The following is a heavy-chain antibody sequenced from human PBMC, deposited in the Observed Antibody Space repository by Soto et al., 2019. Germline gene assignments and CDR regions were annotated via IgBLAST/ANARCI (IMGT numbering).Heavy chain of an antibody. D-gene: IGHD2-15*01. V-gene: IGHV1-8*01. CDR2: MNPNSGNT. J-gene: IGHJ4*02. CDR1: GYTFTSYD. CDR3: ARSPPYSALFCSGGSCHSGYFDY. Sequence: ASVKVSCKASGYTFTSYDINRVRQATGQGLEWMGWMNPNSGNTGYAQKFQGRVTMTRNTSISTAYMELSSLRSEDTAVYYCARSPPYSALFCSGGSCHSGYFDYWGQGTLVTVSS.